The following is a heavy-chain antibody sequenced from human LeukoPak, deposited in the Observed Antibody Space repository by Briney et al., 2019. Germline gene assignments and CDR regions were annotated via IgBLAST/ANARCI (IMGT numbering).Heavy chain of an antibody. D-gene: IGHD1-26*01. Sequence: ASVKVSCKASGYTFTSYYMHLVRQAPGQGLEWMGIINPSGGSTSYAQKFQGRVTMTRDTSTSTVYMELSSLRSEDTAVYYCASQSGSYRDYWGQGTLVTVSS. J-gene: IGHJ4*02. CDR1: GYTFTSYY. V-gene: IGHV1-46*01. CDR2: INPSGGST. CDR3: ASQSGSYRDY.